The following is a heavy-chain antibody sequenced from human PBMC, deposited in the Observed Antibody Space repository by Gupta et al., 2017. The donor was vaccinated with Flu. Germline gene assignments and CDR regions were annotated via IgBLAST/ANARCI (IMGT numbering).Heavy chain of an antibody. D-gene: IGHD1-26*01. CDR3: XKWRVGATSWFDT. Sequence: FSTYAMSWVRQAPGKGLEWVSAISSSSGSTSYADSVKGRFTISRDNSKNTLYLQMNSLRAXDXAVYYCXKWRVGATSWFDTWGQGTLVTVSS. J-gene: IGHJ5*02. CDR2: ISSSSGST. CDR1: FSTYA. V-gene: IGHV3-23*01.